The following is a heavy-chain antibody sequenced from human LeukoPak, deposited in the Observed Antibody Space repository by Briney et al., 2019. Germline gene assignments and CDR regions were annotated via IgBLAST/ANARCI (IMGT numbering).Heavy chain of an antibody. CDR3: AKDGFRFGELRFYYYYYMDV. CDR1: GFSFGSYA. Sequence: GGSLRLSCAASGFSFGSYAIHWVRQAPGKGLEWVAVISYNGSNKYYADSVKGRFSISRDNSKNTLYLQMNSLRAEDTAVYYCAKDGFRFGELRFYYYYYMDVWGKGTTVTVSS. CDR2: ISYNGSNK. D-gene: IGHD3-10*01. J-gene: IGHJ6*03. V-gene: IGHV3-30*18.